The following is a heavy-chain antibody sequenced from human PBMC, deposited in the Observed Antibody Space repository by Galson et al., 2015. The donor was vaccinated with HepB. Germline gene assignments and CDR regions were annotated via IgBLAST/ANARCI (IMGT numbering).Heavy chain of an antibody. CDR2: IKQDGSEK. CDR3: ARDSSSWYYYYGMDV. Sequence: SLRLSCAASGFTFSSYWMSWVRQAPGKGLEWVANIKQDGSEKYYVDSVKGRFTISRDNAKNSLYLQMNSLRAEDTAVYYRARDSSSWYYYYGMDVWGQGTTVTVSS. V-gene: IGHV3-7*03. D-gene: IGHD6-13*01. CDR1: GFTFSSYW. J-gene: IGHJ6*02.